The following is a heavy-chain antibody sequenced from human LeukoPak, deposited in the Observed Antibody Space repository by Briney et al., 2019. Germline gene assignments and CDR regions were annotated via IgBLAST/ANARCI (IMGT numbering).Heavy chain of an antibody. CDR1: GGSISSYY. J-gene: IGHJ3*02. CDR2: IYYSGST. Sequence: KPSETLSLTCTDSGGSISSYYWGWIRLPPGKGRGWIGYIYYSGSTNYNPSLKSRVTISVDTSKNQFSRKLSSVTAADTAVYYCAGTTVVTHQMAFDIWGQGTMVTVSS. V-gene: IGHV4-59*01. CDR3: AGTTVVTHQMAFDI. D-gene: IGHD4-23*01.